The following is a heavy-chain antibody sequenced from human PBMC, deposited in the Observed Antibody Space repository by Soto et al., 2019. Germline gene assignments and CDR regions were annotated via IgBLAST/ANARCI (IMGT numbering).Heavy chain of an antibody. V-gene: IGHV3-23*01. Sequence: GGSLRLSCTASGFTFSNNGMAWVRQAPGKGLEWVSTINFDGTNEHYADSVKGRFSISRDNSKNMVYLQINDLRADDTAIYFCVKDAGGYEGMFGYWGQGTHVTV. CDR3: VKDAGGYEGMFGY. D-gene: IGHD5-12*01. J-gene: IGHJ4*02. CDR2: INFDGTNE. CDR1: GFTFSNNG.